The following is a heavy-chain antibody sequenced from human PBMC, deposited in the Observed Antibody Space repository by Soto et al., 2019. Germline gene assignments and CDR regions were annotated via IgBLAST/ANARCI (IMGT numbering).Heavy chain of an antibody. CDR2: IYTSGNS. CDR1: GGSIRNYY. V-gene: IGHV4-4*07. J-gene: IGHJ4*02. Sequence: SETLSLTCSVSGGSIRNYYWNWIRQPAGKGLEWIGRIYTSGNSDYNPSLKSRVTMSADTSKNQLSLRLSSVTAADSAVYYCARLWFGKPPGYLDYWGQGIRVTVSS. CDR3: ARLWFGKPPGYLDY. D-gene: IGHD3-10*01.